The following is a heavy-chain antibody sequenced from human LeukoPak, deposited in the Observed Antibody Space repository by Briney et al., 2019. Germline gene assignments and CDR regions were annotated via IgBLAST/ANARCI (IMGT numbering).Heavy chain of an antibody. CDR1: GFTFSSYG. CDR3: AKGGDDPGD. Sequence: GGSLRLSCAASGFTFSSYGMHWVRQPPGKGLEWVAVIWYDGETKYYADSVKGRFTISRDNSKNTLYLQMNSLRVEDTAVYYCAKGGDDPGDWGQGTLVTVSS. V-gene: IGHV3-33*06. J-gene: IGHJ4*02. CDR2: IWYDGETK. D-gene: IGHD3-10*01.